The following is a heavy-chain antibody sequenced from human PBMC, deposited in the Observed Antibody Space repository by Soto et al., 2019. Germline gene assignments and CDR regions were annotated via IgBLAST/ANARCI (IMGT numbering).Heavy chain of an antibody. CDR1: GGSISSGGYY. CDR2: SYHTGSA. D-gene: IGHD3-10*01. V-gene: IGHV4-31*03. J-gene: IGHJ4*02. Sequence: PSETLSLTCSVSGGSISSGGYYWSWIRQSPGKGLEWLGYSYHTGSAFYNLSLKGRVSISVDTSKNQFSLGLSSVTAADTAVYYCARRGSGSYIFDYWGQGALVTVSS. CDR3: ARRGSGSYIFDY.